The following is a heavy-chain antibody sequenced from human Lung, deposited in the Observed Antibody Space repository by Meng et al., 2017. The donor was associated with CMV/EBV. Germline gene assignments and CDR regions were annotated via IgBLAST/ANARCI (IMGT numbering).Heavy chain of an antibody. CDR1: GFTFSSYS. CDR2: ISSSSSTI. D-gene: IGHD3-3*01. Sequence: GXXKISXAASGFTFSSYSMNWVRQAPGKGLEWVSYISSSSSTIYYADSVKGRFTISRDNAKNSLYLQMNSLRAEDTAVYYCARVENYDFWSGYYSFPYYFDYXGQGXLVTVSS. CDR3: ARVENYDFWSGYYSFPYYFDY. V-gene: IGHV3-48*04. J-gene: IGHJ4*02.